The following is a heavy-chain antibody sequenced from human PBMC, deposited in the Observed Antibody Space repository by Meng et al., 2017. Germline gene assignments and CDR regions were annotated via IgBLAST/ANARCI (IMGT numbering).Heavy chain of an antibody. J-gene: IGHJ4*02. CDR1: GYTFTGYY. V-gene: IGHV1-2*06. Sequence: ASVKVSCKASGYTFTGYYMHWVRQAPGQGLEWMGRINPSSGGTNYAQKFQGRVTMTRDTSISTAYMELSRLRSDDTAVYYCASLPYCSGGSCYDDDYWGQGTLVTVSS. D-gene: IGHD2-15*01. CDR2: INPSSGGT. CDR3: ASLPYCSGGSCYDDDY.